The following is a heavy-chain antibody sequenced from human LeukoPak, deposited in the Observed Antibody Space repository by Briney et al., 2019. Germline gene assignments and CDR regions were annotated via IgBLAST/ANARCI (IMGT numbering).Heavy chain of an antibody. V-gene: IGHV3-23*01. CDR1: RFTFSSYA. Sequence: GGSLRLSCTASRFTFSSYAMSWVRQAPEKGLEWVSAISGSGGSTYYADSVKGRFTISRDNSKNTLYLQMNSLRAEDTAVYYCAKASRLRFLEWLYDYWGQGTLVTVSS. D-gene: IGHD3-3*01. J-gene: IGHJ4*02. CDR3: AKASRLRFLEWLYDY. CDR2: ISGSGGST.